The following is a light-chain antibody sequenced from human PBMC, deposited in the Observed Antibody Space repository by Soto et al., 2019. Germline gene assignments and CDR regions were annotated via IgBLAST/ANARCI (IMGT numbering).Light chain of an antibody. CDR3: QQYQTFWT. V-gene: IGKV1-5*03. CDR2: KAS. Sequence: DIQMTQSPSSLSASVGDRVTITCRASQSVSFWLAWYQQKPGKAPKLLIYKASTLESGVPSRFSGGGFGTEFTLTISRLQPDDYATYYCQQYQTFWTFGQGTKVDIK. CDR1: QSVSFW. J-gene: IGKJ1*01.